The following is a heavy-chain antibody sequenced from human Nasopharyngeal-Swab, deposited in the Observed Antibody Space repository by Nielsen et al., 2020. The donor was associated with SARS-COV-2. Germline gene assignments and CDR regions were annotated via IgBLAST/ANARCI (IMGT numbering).Heavy chain of an antibody. V-gene: IGHV3-74*01. CDR2: INSAGSAT. Sequence: GESLKISCVASGFTFRSYWIHWGRQAPGEGPVWVSHINSAGSATSYADSVKGRFTISRDNAKSTLYLQMNSLRGDDTAIYFCAKDFWVALDSWGQGTLVTVSS. D-gene: IGHD2-15*01. J-gene: IGHJ4*02. CDR3: AKDFWVALDS. CDR1: GFTFRSYW.